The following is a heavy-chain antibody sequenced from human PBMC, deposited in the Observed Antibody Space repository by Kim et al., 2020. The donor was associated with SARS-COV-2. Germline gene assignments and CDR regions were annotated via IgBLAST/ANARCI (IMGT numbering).Heavy chain of an antibody. Sequence: GGSLRLSCAASGFTFSHYGMHWIRQVPGKGLEWVAVISHDGSDKFYADSVSGRFTISRDNSRNTLYVQMTSLRVEDTAVYYCAKDPRSDTDGYYFDYWGQGTVVTVSS. CDR2: ISHDGSDK. V-gene: IGHV3-30*18. CDR3: AKDPRSDTDGYYFDY. J-gene: IGHJ4*02. CDR1: GFTFSHYG. D-gene: IGHD3-22*01.